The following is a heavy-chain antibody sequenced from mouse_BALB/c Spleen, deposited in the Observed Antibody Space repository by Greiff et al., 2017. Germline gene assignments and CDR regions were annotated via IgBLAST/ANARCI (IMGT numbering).Heavy chain of an antibody. V-gene: IGHV1-63*02. CDR1: GYTFTNYW. D-gene: IGHD2-1*01. J-gene: IGHJ4*01. Sequence: VQLQQSGAELVRPGTSVKISCKASGYTFTNYWLGWVKQRPGHGLEWIGDIYPGGGYTNYNEKFKGKATLTADTSSSTAYMQLSSLTSEDSAVYFCARSVYYDAMDDWGQGTSVTVSS. CDR3: ARSVYYDAMDD. CDR2: IYPGGGYT.